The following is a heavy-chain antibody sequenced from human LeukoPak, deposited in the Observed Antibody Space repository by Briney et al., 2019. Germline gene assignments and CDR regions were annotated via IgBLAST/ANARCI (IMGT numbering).Heavy chain of an antibody. CDR3: ARVRYSYAYYFDY. Sequence: SETLSLTCAVYGGSFSGYYWSWIRQPPGKGLEWIGGINHSGSTNYNPSLKSRVTISVDTSKNQFSLKLSSVTAADTAVYYCARVRYSYAYYFDYWGQGTLVTVSS. V-gene: IGHV4-34*01. CDR1: GGSFSGYY. J-gene: IGHJ4*02. CDR2: INHSGST. D-gene: IGHD5-18*01.